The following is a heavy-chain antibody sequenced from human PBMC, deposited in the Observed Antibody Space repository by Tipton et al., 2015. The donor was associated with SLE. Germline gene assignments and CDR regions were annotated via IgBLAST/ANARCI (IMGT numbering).Heavy chain of an antibody. D-gene: IGHD1-7*01. CDR2: ISSSSSTI. V-gene: IGHV3-48*01. CDR3: AKGQNWNSDAFDI. J-gene: IGHJ3*02. CDR1: GFTFSSYS. Sequence: SLRLSCAASGFTFSSYSMNWVRQAPGKGLEWVSYISSSSSTIYYADSVKGRFTISRDNAKNSLYLQMNSLRAEDTAVYYCAKGQNWNSDAFDIWGQGTMVTVSS.